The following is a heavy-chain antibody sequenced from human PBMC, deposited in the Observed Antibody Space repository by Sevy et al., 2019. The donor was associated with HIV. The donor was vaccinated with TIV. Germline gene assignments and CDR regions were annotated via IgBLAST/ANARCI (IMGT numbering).Heavy chain of an antibody. CDR3: VRADPAQHFDS. CDR1: GDTFTNNY. CDR2: IDPSAGNA. V-gene: IGHV1-46*01. Sequence: ASVKVSCKASGDTFTNNYMHWARQAPGQGLEWMGIIDPSAGNASYAQRFQGRVTMTRDTSTSTLYMDLNSLRSEDTAVYYCVRADPAQHFDSWGQGTLVTVSS. J-gene: IGHJ4*02.